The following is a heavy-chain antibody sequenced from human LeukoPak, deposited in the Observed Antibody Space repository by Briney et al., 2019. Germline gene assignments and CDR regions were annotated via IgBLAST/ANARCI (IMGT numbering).Heavy chain of an antibody. CDR2: IKQDGGEK. CDR3: ARGEGYSYGQFGF. Sequence: GGSLRLSCAASGFTFSSSWMNWVRQAPGKGLEWVANIKQDGGEKYFVDSVKGRFTISRDNAMNSLYLQMNSLRAEDTAVYYCARGEGYSYGQFGFWGQGTLVTVSS. CDR1: GFTFSSSW. D-gene: IGHD5-18*01. J-gene: IGHJ4*02. V-gene: IGHV3-7*01.